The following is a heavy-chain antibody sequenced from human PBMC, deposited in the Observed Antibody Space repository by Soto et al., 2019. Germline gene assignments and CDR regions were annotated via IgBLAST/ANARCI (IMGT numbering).Heavy chain of an antibody. CDR1: GYTFTYRY. Sequence: ASVKVSCKASGYTFTYRYLHWVRQAPGQALEWMGWITPFNGNTNYAQKFQDRVTITRDRSMSTAYMELSSLRSEDTAMYYCASLVGATTTAFDIWGQGTMVTVSS. V-gene: IGHV1-45*02. J-gene: IGHJ3*02. CDR2: ITPFNGNT. CDR3: ASLVGATTTAFDI. D-gene: IGHD1-26*01.